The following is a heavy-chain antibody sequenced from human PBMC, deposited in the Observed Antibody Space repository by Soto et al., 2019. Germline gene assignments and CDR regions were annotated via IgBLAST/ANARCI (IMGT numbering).Heavy chain of an antibody. V-gene: IGHV3-23*01. Sequence: GESLKISCAASGFTFSSYAMSWVRQAPGKGLEWVSAISGSGGSTYYADSVKGRFTISRDNSKNTLYLQMNSLRAEDTAVYYCAKDYCSSTSCYNFDYWGKGTLVTVSS. J-gene: IGHJ4*02. CDR2: ISGSGGST. CDR1: GFTFSSYA. CDR3: AKDYCSSTSCYNFDY. D-gene: IGHD2-2*02.